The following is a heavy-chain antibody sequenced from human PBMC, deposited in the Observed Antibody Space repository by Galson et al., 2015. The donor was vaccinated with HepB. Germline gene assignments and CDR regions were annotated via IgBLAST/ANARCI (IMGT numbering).Heavy chain of an antibody. CDR1: GFTFSSYA. V-gene: IGHV3-23*01. J-gene: IGHJ3*02. D-gene: IGHD4-17*01. Sequence: SLRLSCAASGFTFSSYAMSWVRQAPGKGLEWVSAISGSGGSTYYADSVKGRFTISRDNSKNTLYLQMNSLRAEDTAVYYCAKPDYGDYQEGGAFEIWGQGTMVTVSS. CDR2: ISGSGGST. CDR3: AKPDYGDYQEGGAFEI.